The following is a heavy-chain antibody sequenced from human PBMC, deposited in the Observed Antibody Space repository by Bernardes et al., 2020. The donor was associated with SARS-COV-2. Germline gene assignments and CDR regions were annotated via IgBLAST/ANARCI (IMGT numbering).Heavy chain of an antibody. V-gene: IGHV4-61*02. CDR1: GDSISSGGYY. J-gene: IGHJ4*02. Sequence: SETLSLTCTVSGDSISSGGYYLNWIRQPAGKGLDWIGRIYTSGSTNYNPSLKSRITISEDTSKQQFSLKLSSVTAADTAVYSCARGPRGQTAGTSVDFWGQGTLVTVSS. D-gene: IGHD6-19*01. CDR2: IYTSGST. CDR3: ARGPRGQTAGTSVDF.